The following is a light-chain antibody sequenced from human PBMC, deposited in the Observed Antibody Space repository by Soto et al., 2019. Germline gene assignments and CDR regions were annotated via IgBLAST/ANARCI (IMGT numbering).Light chain of an antibody. Sequence: EIVLTQSPGTLSLSPGERATLSCRASQSVSSSYLAWYQQKPRQAPRLLIYGASSRATGIPDSFSGSGAGTDVTLTISRLEPEDFAVYYCQRYGSSPRTCGQGPKLEIK. CDR1: QSVSSSY. CDR3: QRYGSSPRT. CDR2: GAS. J-gene: IGKJ2*02. V-gene: IGKV3-20*01.